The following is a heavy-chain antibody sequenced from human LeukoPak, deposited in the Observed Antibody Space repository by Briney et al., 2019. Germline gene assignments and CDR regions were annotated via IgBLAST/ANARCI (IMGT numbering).Heavy chain of an antibody. CDR3: ARWGYDSSGSYWDN. Sequence: GGSLRLSCAASGFSVSSNYMTWVRQAPGKGLQWVSVIYSVSDTFYADSVKGRFTISRDNSKNTVSLQMNSLRADDTAVYYCARWGYDSSGSYWDNWGQGTLVIVSS. CDR2: IYSVSDT. D-gene: IGHD3-22*01. J-gene: IGHJ4*02. V-gene: IGHV3-53*01. CDR1: GFSVSSNY.